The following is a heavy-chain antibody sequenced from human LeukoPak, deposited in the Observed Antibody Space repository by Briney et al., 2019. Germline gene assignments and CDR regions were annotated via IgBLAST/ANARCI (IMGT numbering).Heavy chain of an antibody. Sequence: PSETLSLTCTVSGGSISSSSYYWGWIRQPPGKGLEWIGSIYYSGSTYYNPSLKSRVTISVDTSKNQFSLKVTSVTAADTAVYYCGRGGDDYVWGSYGYTGSHWGQGTLVTVSS. CDR2: IYYSGST. D-gene: IGHD3-16*01. CDR3: GRGGDDYVWGSYGYTGSH. CDR1: GGSISSSSYY. V-gene: IGHV4-39*07. J-gene: IGHJ4*02.